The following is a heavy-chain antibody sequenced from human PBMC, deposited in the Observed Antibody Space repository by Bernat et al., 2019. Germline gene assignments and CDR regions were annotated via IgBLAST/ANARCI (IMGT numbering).Heavy chain of an antibody. CDR3: ARGGSNKSGPGHYFDS. J-gene: IGHJ4*02. D-gene: IGHD1/OR15-1a*01. CDR1: GGSFSGYY. V-gene: IGHV4-34*01. Sequence: QVQLQQCGAGLLKPSETLSLTCAVYGGSFSGYYWSWIRQPPGKGLEWIGEINHSGSTNYNPSLKSRVTISVDTSKNQFSLKLSSVTAADTAVYYCARGGSNKSGPGHYFDSWGQGTLVTVSS. CDR2: INHSGST.